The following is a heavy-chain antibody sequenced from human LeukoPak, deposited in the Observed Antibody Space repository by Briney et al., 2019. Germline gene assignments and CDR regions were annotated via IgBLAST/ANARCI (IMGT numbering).Heavy chain of an antibody. CDR2: ISAYNGNT. CDR1: GYTFTSYG. D-gene: IGHD3-22*01. J-gene: IGHJ4*02. CDR3: ARFEGYYDSSGYFFSSGFDY. Sequence: AASVKVSCKASGYTFTSYGISWVRQAPGQGLEWMGWISAYNGNTNYAQKLQGRVTMTTDTSTSTAYMELRSLRSDDTAVYYCARFEGYYDSSGYFFSSGFDYWGQGTLVTVSS. V-gene: IGHV1-18*01.